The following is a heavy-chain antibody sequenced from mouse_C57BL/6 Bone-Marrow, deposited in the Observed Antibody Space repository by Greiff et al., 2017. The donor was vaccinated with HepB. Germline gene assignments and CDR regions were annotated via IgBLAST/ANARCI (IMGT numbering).Heavy chain of an antibody. Sequence: EVKLMESGGGLVQPKGSLKLSCAASGFSFNTYAMNWVRQAPGKGLEWVARIRSKSNNYATYYADSVKDRFTISRDDSESMLYLQMNNLKTEDTAMYYCVRPWLDYAMDYWGQGTSVTVSS. CDR1: GFSFNTYA. V-gene: IGHV10-1*01. D-gene: IGHD2-2*01. CDR2: IRSKSNNYAT. CDR3: VRPWLDYAMDY. J-gene: IGHJ4*01.